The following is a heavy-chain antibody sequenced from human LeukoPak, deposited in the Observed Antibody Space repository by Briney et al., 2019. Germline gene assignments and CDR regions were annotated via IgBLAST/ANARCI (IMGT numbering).Heavy chain of an antibody. D-gene: IGHD2-2*01. J-gene: IGHJ4*02. CDR3: ARGLGYCSSTSCYAGSDY. V-gene: IGHV3-64*01. CDR1: GFTFSSYA. Sequence: PGGSLRLSCAASGFTFSSYAMHWVRQAPGKGLEYVSAISSNGGSTYYANSVKGRFTISRDNSKNTLYLQMGSLRAEDMAVYYCARGLGYCSSTSCYAGSDYWGQATLVTVSS. CDR2: ISSNGGST.